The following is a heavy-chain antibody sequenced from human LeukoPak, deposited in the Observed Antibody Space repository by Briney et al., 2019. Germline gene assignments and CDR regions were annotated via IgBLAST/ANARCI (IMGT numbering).Heavy chain of an antibody. CDR3: AKWLGYYDSSGYYLGY. Sequence: GGSLRLSCAAPGFTFSSYAMSWVRQAPGKGLEWVSAISGSGGSTYYADSVKGRFTISRDNSKNTLYLQMNSLRAEDTAVYYCAKWLGYYDSSGYYLGYWGQGTLVTVSS. D-gene: IGHD3-22*01. V-gene: IGHV3-23*01. CDR2: ISGSGGST. CDR1: GFTFSSYA. J-gene: IGHJ4*02.